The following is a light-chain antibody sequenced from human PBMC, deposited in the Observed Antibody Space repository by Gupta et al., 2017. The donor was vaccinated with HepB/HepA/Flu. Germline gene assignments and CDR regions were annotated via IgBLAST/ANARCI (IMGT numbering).Light chain of an antibody. CDR3: SSYTSRSTLEV. CDR2: DVT. Sequence: QSALTQPPSVSGSPGQSITIFCPGTSSDVDGYNYVSWYQQFPGKAPNLMIYDVTNRPSGVSSHFSGSKSGNTASLTISGLRTEEEADYYCSSYTSRSTLEVFGTGTKVTVL. CDR1: SSDVDGYNY. J-gene: IGLJ1*01. V-gene: IGLV2-14*03.